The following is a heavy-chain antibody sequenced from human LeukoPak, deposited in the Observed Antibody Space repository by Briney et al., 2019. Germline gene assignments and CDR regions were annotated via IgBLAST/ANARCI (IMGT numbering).Heavy chain of an antibody. CDR3: ARENWDIVAVPMDV. D-gene: IGHD2-2*01. CDR1: GFTFSSYS. J-gene: IGHJ6*04. CDR2: ISSSSSAI. V-gene: IGHV3-48*01. Sequence: PGGSLRLSCAASGFTFSSYSMNWVRQAPGKGLEWIAYISSSSSAIYYADSVRGRFTISRDNVNNLLYLQMNSLRLEDTGVYFCARENWDIVAVPMDVWGKGTTVTVSS.